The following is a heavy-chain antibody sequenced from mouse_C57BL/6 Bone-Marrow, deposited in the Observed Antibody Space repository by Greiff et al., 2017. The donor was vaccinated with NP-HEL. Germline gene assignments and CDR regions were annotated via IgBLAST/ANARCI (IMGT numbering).Heavy chain of an antibody. CDR2: ISDGGSYT. CDR3: ARLYSNYTYYFDY. J-gene: IGHJ2*01. CDR1: GFTFSSYA. V-gene: IGHV5-4*03. Sequence: EVMLVESGGGLVKPGGSLKLSCAASGFTFSSYAMSWVRQTPGKRLEWVATISDGGSYTYYPDNVKGRFTISRDNAKNNLYLQMSHLKSEDTAMYYCARLYSNYTYYFDYWGQGTTLTVSS. D-gene: IGHD2-5*01.